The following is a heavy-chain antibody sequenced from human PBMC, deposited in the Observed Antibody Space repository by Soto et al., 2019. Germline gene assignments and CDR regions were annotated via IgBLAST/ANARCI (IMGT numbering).Heavy chain of an antibody. D-gene: IGHD2-2*01. J-gene: IGHJ6*02. CDR3: ARGMKTAVFYGMDV. Sequence: EVQVVESGGGLVEPGGSLRLSCAASGFNFSRSSMNWVCQAPGKGLEWVASISTSSNLIYYEDSVKGRFTVSRDNTKNSMYLQMISLRAEDTAIYYCARGMKTAVFYGMDVWGQGTTVTVSS. CDR2: ISTSSNLI. V-gene: IGHV3-21*01. CDR1: GFNFSRSS.